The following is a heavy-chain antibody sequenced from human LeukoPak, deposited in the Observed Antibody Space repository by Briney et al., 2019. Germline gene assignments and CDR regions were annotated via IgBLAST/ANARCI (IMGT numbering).Heavy chain of an antibody. V-gene: IGHV3-30*03. CDR2: ISDDGSNT. CDR1: GFTLSNFG. Sequence: GGSLRLSCTASGFTLSNFGMHWVRQAPGKGLEWVAVISDDGSNTFYADSVKGRFTISRDNAKNTLYLQMNTLRAEDTAVYYCARGFDYYDSSADYWGRGTLVTVSS. CDR3: ARGFDYYDSSADY. D-gene: IGHD3-22*01. J-gene: IGHJ4*02.